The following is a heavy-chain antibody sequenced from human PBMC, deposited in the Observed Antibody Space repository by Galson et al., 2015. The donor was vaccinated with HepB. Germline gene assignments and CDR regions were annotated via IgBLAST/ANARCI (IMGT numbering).Heavy chain of an antibody. V-gene: IGHV5-51*03. CDR3: ARGLRVLQEDNWFDP. D-gene: IGHD3-3*01. Sequence: QSGAEVKKPGESLKISCKGSGYSFSNYWIAWVRQAPGKGLEWVGAIDPDGSDTRYSPSFKGQVTMSADKSISSAYLQWSSLKGSDTAMYYCARGLRVLQEDNWFDPWGQGTLVVVSS. CDR2: IDPDGSDT. J-gene: IGHJ5*02. CDR1: GYSFSNYW.